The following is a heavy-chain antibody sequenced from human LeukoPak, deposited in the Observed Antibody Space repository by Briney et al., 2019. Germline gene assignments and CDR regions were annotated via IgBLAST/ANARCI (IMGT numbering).Heavy chain of an antibody. CDR3: AADSRCTSTSCNYAFDI. J-gene: IGHJ3*02. CDR2: IVVGSGNT. V-gene: IGHV1-58*02. CDR1: GFTFTSSA. Sequence: SVKVSCKASGFTFTSSAMQWVRQARGQRLEWIGWIVVGSGNTNHAQKFQERVTITRDMSTSTAYMELSSLRSEDTAVYYCAADSRCTSTSCNYAFDIWGQGTMVTVSS. D-gene: IGHD2-2*01.